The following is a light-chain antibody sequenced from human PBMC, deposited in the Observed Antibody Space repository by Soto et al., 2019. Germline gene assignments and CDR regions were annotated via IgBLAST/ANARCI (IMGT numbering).Light chain of an antibody. V-gene: IGKV2-28*01. CDR3: MPALQSLP. J-gene: IGKJ5*01. CDR1: QSLLYNNTYNY. CDR2: FGS. Sequence: EIVMTQSPLTLPVTPGEPASISCRSSQSLLYNNTYNYLDWYVQKPGQSPQLLIYFGSNRAPGVLDRFSGNGSGKDFTLKINRVEAEDVRTCYCMPALQSLPFGQGKRLAIQ.